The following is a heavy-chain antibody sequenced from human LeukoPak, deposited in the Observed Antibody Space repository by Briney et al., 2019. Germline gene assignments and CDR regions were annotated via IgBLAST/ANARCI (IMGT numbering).Heavy chain of an antibody. J-gene: IGHJ6*03. D-gene: IGHD7-27*01. Sequence: PGGSLRLSCAASGFTFSSYAMSWVRQAPGKGLEWVSAISGSGGSTYYADSVKGRFTISRDNSKNTLYLQMNSLRAEDTAVYYCARTWGSRYYYYYMDVWGKGTTVTVSS. CDR3: ARTWGSRYYYYYMDV. CDR2: ISGSGGST. CDR1: GFTFSSYA. V-gene: IGHV3-23*01.